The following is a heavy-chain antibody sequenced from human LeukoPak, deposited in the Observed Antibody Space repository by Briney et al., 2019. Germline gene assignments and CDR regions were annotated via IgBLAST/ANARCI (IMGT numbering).Heavy chain of an antibody. CDR1: GLTFSSYD. Sequence: GGSLRLSCAASGLTFSSYDMHWVRQAPGKGLEWALSIGATGDTYYAGSVKGRFTVSRGNAKKSLYLQMSSLRAGDTAVYFCVLGAYWNDDKNAFHIWGPGTMVTVSS. CDR2: IGATGDT. D-gene: IGHD1-1*01. V-gene: IGHV3-13*01. J-gene: IGHJ3*02. CDR3: VLGAYWNDDKNAFHI.